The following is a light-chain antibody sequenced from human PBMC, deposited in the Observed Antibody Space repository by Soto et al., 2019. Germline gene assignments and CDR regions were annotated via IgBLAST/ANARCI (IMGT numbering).Light chain of an antibody. J-gene: IGKJ1*01. Sequence: EIVLTQSPATLSLSPGERATLSCRASQRVSSYLAWYQQKPGQAPRLLIYDASNRATGIPARFSGSGSVTDLTHTISSLEPQDVAVYCCESCRNWRWTLGKRSTVNIK. CDR3: ESCRNWRWT. CDR1: QRVSSY. CDR2: DAS. V-gene: IGKV3-11*01.